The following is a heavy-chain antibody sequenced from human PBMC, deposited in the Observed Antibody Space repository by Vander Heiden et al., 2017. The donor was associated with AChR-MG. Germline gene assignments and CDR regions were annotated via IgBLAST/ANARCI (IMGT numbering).Heavy chain of an antibody. CDR2: IKQDGSEK. V-gene: IGHV3-7*01. Sequence: EVQLVESGGGLVQPGGSLRLSCAASGFTFSSYWMSWVRQAPGKGLEWVANIKQDGSEKYYVDSVKGRFTISRDNAKNSLYLQMNSLRAEDTAVYYCARLPNCGGDCWGSYYYGMDVWGQGTTVTVSS. CDR1: GFTFSSYW. J-gene: IGHJ6*02. CDR3: ARLPNCGGDCWGSYYYGMDV. D-gene: IGHD2-21*02.